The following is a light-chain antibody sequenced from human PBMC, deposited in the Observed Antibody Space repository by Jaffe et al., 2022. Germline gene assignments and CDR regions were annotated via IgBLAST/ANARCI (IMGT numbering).Light chain of an antibody. CDR2: DVS. CDR3: CSYAGSQTWV. Sequence: QSALTQPRSVSGSPEQSATISCTGTSSDVGSYNYVSWYQQHPGKAPKLMIYDVSKRPSGVPDRFSGSKSGNTASLIISGLQPEDEADYYCCSYAGSQTWVFGGGTKLTVL. J-gene: IGLJ3*02. V-gene: IGLV2-11*01. CDR1: SSDVGSYNY.